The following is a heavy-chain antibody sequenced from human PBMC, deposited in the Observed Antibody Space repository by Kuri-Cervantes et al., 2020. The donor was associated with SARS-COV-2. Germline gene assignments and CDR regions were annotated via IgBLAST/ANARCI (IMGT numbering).Heavy chain of an antibody. Sequence: GESLKISCAASGFTFSGYGMHWVRQAPGKGLEWVAVISYDGSNKYYADSVKGRFTLSRDNAKNMLFLQMNSLRAEDTAVYYCVRDGDHWNFDYWGQGTLVTVSS. D-gene: IGHD1-1*01. CDR2: ISYDGSNK. CDR1: GFTFSGYG. CDR3: VRDGDHWNFDY. V-gene: IGHV3-30*03. J-gene: IGHJ4*02.